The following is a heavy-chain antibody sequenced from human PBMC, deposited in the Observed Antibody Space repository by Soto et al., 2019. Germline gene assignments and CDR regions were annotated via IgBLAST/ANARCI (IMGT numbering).Heavy chain of an antibody. V-gene: IGHV1-18*01. CDR2: INPYNGNT. CDR1: GYTFTTYG. J-gene: IGHJ4*02. CDR3: ARGVAAASDY. D-gene: IGHD6-19*01. Sequence: QIQLVQSGTEMKKPGASVKVSCKASGYTFTTYGITWVRQAPGQGLEWMGWINPYNGNTNYPQKFQGRVTMTTDTSTSKAYMELRSLRSDDTAVYYCARGVAAASDYWCQGTLITVSS.